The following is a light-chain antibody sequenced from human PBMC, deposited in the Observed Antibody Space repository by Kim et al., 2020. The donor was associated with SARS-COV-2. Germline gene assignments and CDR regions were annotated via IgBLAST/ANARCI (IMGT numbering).Light chain of an antibody. J-gene: IGKJ1*01. CDR1: RSISNY. Sequence: EVVLTQSPATLSLSPGERATLSCRASRSISNYLAWYQQKPGQPPRLLIYDASDRATGIPVRFSGSGSGTDFTLTISSLEPEDCAVYYCQQRGNWPWTFGQGTKVEI. CDR3: QQRGNWPWT. CDR2: DAS. V-gene: IGKV3-11*01.